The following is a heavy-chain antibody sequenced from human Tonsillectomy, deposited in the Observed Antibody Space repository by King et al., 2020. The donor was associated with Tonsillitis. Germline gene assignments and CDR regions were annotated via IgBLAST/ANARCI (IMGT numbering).Heavy chain of an antibody. CDR3: ARVRDYYDYVWGSAADAFDI. J-gene: IGHJ3*02. Sequence: LQLQESGPGLVKPSETLSLTCTVSGGSISSSSYYWGWIRQPPGKGLEWIGSIYYSGSTYYNPSLKSRVTISVDTSKNQFSLKLCSVTAADTAVYYCARVRDYYDYVWGSAADAFDIWGQGTMVTVSS. CDR1: GGSISSSSYY. D-gene: IGHD3-16*01. V-gene: IGHV4-39*07. CDR2: IYYSGST.